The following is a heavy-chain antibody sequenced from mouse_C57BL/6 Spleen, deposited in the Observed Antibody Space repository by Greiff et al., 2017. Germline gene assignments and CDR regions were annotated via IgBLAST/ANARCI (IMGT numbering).Heavy chain of an antibody. CDR2: IYPGDGDT. J-gene: IGHJ4*01. CDR3: AAYYSNYGDY. D-gene: IGHD2-5*01. CDR1: GYAFRSYW. V-gene: IGHV1-80*01. Sequence: QVQLQQSGAELVKPGASVQISCKASGYAFRSYWLNWVQQRPGTGLEWIGQIYPGDGDTNYNGKFKGKATLTADKSSSTAYMQLSSLTSEDSAVYFCAAYYSNYGDYWGQGTSVTVSS.